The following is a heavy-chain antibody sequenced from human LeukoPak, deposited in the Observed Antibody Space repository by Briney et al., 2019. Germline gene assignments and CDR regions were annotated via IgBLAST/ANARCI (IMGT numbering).Heavy chain of an antibody. CDR2: IGPNSGGT. J-gene: IGHJ6*02. V-gene: IGHV1-2*02. CDR3: ARERIMYSSSSEGMDV. Sequence: ASVKVSCKASVYTFTGYYMHWVRQAPGQGLEWMGWIGPNSGGTNYAQNFQGRVTMTRDTSVSTAYMELSSLRSDDTAAYYCARERIMYSSSSEGMDVWGQGTTVTASS. CDR1: VYTFTGYY. D-gene: IGHD6-6*01.